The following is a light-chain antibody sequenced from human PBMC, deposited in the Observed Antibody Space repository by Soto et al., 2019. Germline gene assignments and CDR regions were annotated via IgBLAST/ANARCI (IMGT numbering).Light chain of an antibody. CDR1: QGISNY. V-gene: IGKV1-27*01. CDR3: QKYNSSPYT. Sequence: DIQMTQSPSSLSASAGDRVTITCRASQGISNYVAWYQQKPGKAPKLLIYAASTLQSGVPSRFSVSGSVTDFTLTISSLQPEDVATYYCQKYNSSPYTFGQGTRLEIK. CDR2: AAS. J-gene: IGKJ2*01.